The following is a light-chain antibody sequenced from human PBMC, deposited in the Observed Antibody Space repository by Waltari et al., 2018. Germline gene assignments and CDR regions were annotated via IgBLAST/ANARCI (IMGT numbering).Light chain of an antibody. CDR3: YSATDNYRV. V-gene: IGLV3-27*01. J-gene: IGLJ3*02. Sequence: SYELTQPSSVSVSPGQTARITCSGDVLAKKYARWFQQKPGQAPVVVIYKDRERPSGIPERFSGSSSGTKVTLTISGAQVEDEGDYYCYSATDNYRVFGGGTKLTVL. CDR1: VLAKKY. CDR2: KDR.